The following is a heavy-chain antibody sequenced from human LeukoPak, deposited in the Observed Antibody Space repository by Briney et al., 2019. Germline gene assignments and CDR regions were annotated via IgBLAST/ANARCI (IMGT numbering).Heavy chain of an antibody. V-gene: IGHV4-30-4*08. CDR3: ARDQPAPYDFWSASNWFDP. Sequence: SQTLSLTCTVSGGSIGSGDYYWSWIRQPPGKGLEWIGYIYYSGSTYYNPSLKSRVTISVDTSKNQFSLKLSSVTAADTAVNYCARDQPAPYDFWSASNWFDPWGQGTLVTVSS. J-gene: IGHJ5*02. D-gene: IGHD3-3*01. CDR2: IYYSGST. CDR1: GGSIGSGDYY.